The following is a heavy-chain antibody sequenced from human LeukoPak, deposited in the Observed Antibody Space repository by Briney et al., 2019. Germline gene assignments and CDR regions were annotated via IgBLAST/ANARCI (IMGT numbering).Heavy chain of an antibody. CDR2: IKQDGSEK. CDR1: GFTFSSYG. CDR3: ARGRATYDY. Sequence: GRSLRLSCAASGFTFSSYGMHWVRQAPGKGLEWVANIKQDGSEKYYVDSVKGRFTISRDNAKNSLYLQMNSLRAEDTAVYYCARGRATYDYWGQGTLVTVSS. J-gene: IGHJ4*02. V-gene: IGHV3-7*01.